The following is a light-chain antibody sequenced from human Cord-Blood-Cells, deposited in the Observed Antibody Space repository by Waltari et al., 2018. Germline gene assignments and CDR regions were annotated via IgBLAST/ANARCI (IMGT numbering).Light chain of an antibody. J-gene: IGKJ1*01. CDR3: QQYYSTPLT. CDR1: QSVLYSSNNKNY. CDR2: WAS. Sequence: DIVMTQSPDYLAVSLGERATINCKSSQSVLYSSNNKNYLAWYQQKQGQPPKLLIYWASTRESGVPDRFSGSGSGTDFTLTISSLQAEDVAVYYCQQYYSTPLTFGQGTKVEIK. V-gene: IGKV4-1*01.